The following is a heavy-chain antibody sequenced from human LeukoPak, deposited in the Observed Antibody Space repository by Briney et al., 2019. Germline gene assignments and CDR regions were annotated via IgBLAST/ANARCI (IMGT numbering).Heavy chain of an antibody. Sequence: XSSXGMHWVRQAXGKGLEWVAVISYDGSNKYYADSVKGRFTISRDNSKNTLYLQMNSLRAEDTAVYYCANLDYWGQGTLVTVSS. CDR1: XSSXG. CDR3: ANLDY. V-gene: IGHV3-30*18. J-gene: IGHJ4*02. CDR2: ISYDGSNK.